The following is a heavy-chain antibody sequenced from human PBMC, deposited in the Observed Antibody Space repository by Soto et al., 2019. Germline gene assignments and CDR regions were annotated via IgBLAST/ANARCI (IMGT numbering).Heavy chain of an antibody. Sequence: SETLSLTCTVSGGSISITSYYLGWIRQPPGKGLEWIGSVYFSGSIFYGGSTYYNPSLKSRVTISADTSKNQFSLKLNSVTAADTGIYYCARPRRSKMARQAFDLWGQATLVTFSS. CDR2: VYFSGSIFYGGST. J-gene: IGHJ5*02. CDR1: GGSISITSYY. D-gene: IGHD1-1*01. V-gene: IGHV4-39*01. CDR3: ARPRRSKMARQAFDL.